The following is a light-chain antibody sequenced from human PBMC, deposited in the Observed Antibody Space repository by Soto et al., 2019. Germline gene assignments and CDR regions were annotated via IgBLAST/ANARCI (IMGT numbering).Light chain of an antibody. CDR3: QQYMSSVT. V-gene: IGKV3-20*01. J-gene: IGKJ1*01. Sequence: EIVLTQSPGSLSLSPGQRATLSCRASQSVDTTFFAWYQKKPGQAPRLLIYGASKRATGIPDRFSGSGSGKDFTLISSRLEPEDFAVYYCQQYMSSVTFGQGTKVEIK. CDR1: QSVDTTF. CDR2: GAS.